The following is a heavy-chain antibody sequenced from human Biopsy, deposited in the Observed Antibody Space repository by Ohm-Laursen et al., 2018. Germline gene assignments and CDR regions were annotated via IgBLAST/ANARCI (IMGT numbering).Heavy chain of an antibody. D-gene: IGHD5-12*01. CDR2: IHYTGHI. CDR3: ARNRVDVVKVTTIGWNFDL. V-gene: IGHV4-59*08. J-gene: IGHJ2*01. Sequence: SDTLSLTWIVSGDTISTYYWNWIRQTPGKGLEWIGYIHYTGHIRINPSLNSRATISVDTSKDQFSLKLNSLTAADTAIYYCARNRVDVVKVTTIGWNFDLWGRGTLVTVS. CDR1: GDTISTYY.